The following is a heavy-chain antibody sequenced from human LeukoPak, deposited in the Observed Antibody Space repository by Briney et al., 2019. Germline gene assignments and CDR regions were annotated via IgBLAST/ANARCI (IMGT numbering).Heavy chain of an antibody. CDR2: IYYTGST. CDR3: ARGYGYNDY. D-gene: IGHD5-18*01. J-gene: IGHJ4*02. V-gene: IGHV4-59*01. CDR1: GGSISSYY. Sequence: SETLSLTCTVSGGSISSYYWSWIRQPPGKELESIGYIYYTGSTNYNPSLKSRVTISVDTSKNQFSLKLSSVTAADTAVYYCARGYGYNDYWGQGTLVTVSS.